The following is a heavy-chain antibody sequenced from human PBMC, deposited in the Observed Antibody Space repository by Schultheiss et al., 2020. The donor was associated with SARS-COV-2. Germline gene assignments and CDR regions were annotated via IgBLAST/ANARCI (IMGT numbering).Heavy chain of an antibody. V-gene: IGHV1-46*01. CDR1: GYTFTGYY. D-gene: IGHD6-19*01. Sequence: GESLKISCKASGYTFTGYYMHWVRQAPGQGLEWMGIINPSGGSTSYAQKFQGRVTMTRDTSTSTVYMELSSLRSEDTAVYYCARDRGSGWVIDYWGQGTLVTVSS. CDR2: INPSGGST. CDR3: ARDRGSGWVIDY. J-gene: IGHJ4*02.